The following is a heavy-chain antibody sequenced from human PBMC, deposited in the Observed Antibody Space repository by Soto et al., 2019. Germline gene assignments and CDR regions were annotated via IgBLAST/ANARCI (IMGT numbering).Heavy chain of an antibody. V-gene: IGHV3-66*01. Sequence: HPGGSLRLSCAASGFTVSSNYMSWVRQAPGKGLEWVSVIYSGGSTYYADSVKGRFTISRDNSKNTLYLQMNSLRAEDTAVYYCVIHDYIWGSYRYFDYWGQGTLVTVSS. CDR1: GFTVSSNY. CDR3: VIHDYIWGSYRYFDY. J-gene: IGHJ4*02. D-gene: IGHD3-16*02. CDR2: IYSGGST.